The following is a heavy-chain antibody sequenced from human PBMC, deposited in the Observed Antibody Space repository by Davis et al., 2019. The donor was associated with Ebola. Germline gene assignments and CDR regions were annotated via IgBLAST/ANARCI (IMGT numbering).Heavy chain of an antibody. CDR1: GFTFSSYG. V-gene: IGHV3-33*01. D-gene: IGHD6-6*01. CDR3: ARPPLAGSSSRLHFDY. CDR2: IWYDGSNK. Sequence: PGGSLRFSCAASGFTFSSYGMHWVRQAPGKGLEWVAVIWYDGSNKYFADSVKGRFTISRDNSQNTLFLQMNSLRAEDTAVYYCARPPLAGSSSRLHFDYWGQGTLVTVSS. J-gene: IGHJ4*02.